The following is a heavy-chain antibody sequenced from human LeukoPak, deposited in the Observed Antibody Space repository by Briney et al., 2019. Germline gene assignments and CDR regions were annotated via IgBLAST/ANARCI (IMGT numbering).Heavy chain of an antibody. D-gene: IGHD2-2*01. V-gene: IGHV1-2*02. CDR2: INPNSGGT. CDR3: AREFRVYCSSTSCSRYMDV. CDR1: GYTFTDYY. J-gene: IGHJ6*03. Sequence: ASVKVSCKASGYTFTDYYMHWVRQAPGQGLEWMGWINPNSGGTNYAQKFQGRVTMTRDTSISTAYMELSRLRSDDTAVYYCAREFRVYCSSTSCSRYMDVWGKGTTVTVSS.